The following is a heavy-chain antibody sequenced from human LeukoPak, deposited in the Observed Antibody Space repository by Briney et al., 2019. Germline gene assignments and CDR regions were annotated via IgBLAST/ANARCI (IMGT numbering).Heavy chain of an antibody. J-gene: IGHJ5*02. CDR2: IIPILGIA. V-gene: IGHV1-69*04. CDR1: GGTFSSYA. Sequence: SVKVSCKASGGTFSSYAISWVRQAPGQGLEWVGRIIPILGIANYAQKFQGRVTITADKSTSTAYMELSRLRSDDTAVYYCARAPRLPRNWFDPWGQGTLVTVSS. CDR3: ARAPRLPRNWFDP.